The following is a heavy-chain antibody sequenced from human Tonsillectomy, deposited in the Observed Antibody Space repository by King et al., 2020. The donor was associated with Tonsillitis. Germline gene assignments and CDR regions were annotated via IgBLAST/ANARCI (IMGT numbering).Heavy chain of an antibody. CDR2: INHHGTT. CDR3: ARYEYIRSSIFDY. D-gene: IGHD6-6*01. V-gene: IGHV4-34*01. J-gene: IGHJ4*02. CDR1: GGSFSDDY. Sequence: VQLQQWGAGLLKPSETLSLTCAVYGGSFSDDYWSWSRQAPGKGLEWIGEINHHGTTYYNPSLKSRVRISVDTSKKQCSLSLRYVTAADTAVYYCARYEYIRSSIFDYWGQGTLVTVSS.